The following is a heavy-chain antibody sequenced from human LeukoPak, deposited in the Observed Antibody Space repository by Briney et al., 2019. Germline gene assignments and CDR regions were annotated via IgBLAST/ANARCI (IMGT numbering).Heavy chain of an antibody. J-gene: IGHJ4*02. CDR2: ISYDGSNK. CDR1: GFTFSSYG. V-gene: IGHV3-30*03. Sequence: PGGSLRLSCAASGFTFSSYGMHWVRQAPGKGLEWVAVISYDGSNKYCADSVKGRFTISRDNSKNTLYLQMNSLRAEDTAVYYCARDRGGYDIGYWGQGTLVTVSS. D-gene: IGHD5-12*01. CDR3: ARDRGGYDIGY.